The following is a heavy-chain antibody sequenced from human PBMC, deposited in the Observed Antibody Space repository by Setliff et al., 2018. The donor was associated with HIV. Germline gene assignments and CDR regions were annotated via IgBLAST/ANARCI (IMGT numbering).Heavy chain of an antibody. CDR3: ARYTAGSMVDY. CDR2: IFPGST. J-gene: IGHJ4*02. D-gene: IGHD2-21*02. Sequence: SETLSLTCSVSGGSFISDIFYWGWIRQPPGKGLEWIGSIFPGSTRYNPSLRGRLTISLDSSTNQFSVTLSSVTATDTAMYYCARYTAGSMVDYWGPGTLVTVSS. CDR1: GGSFISDIFY. V-gene: IGHV4-39*01.